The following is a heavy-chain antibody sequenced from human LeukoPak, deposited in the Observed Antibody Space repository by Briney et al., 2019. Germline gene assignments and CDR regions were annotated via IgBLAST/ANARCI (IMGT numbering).Heavy chain of an antibody. CDR3: ARHYYSDYLNYFDP. D-gene: IGHD3-22*01. V-gene: IGHV4-39*01. J-gene: IGHJ5*02. CDR1: GGSISSYY. Sequence: TSETLSLTCTVSGGSISSYYWSWIRQPPGKGLEWIGSMSYSGSTYYNPSLKSRVTISVDTSKNQFSLRLSSVTAADTAVYYCARHYYSDYLNYFDPWGQGTLVTVSS. CDR2: MSYSGST.